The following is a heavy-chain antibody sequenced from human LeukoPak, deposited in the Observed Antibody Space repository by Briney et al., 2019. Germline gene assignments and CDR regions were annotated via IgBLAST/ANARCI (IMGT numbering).Heavy chain of an antibody. Sequence: GGSLRLSCAASGFTFSSYAMSWVRQAPGKGLEWVSAISGSGGSTYYADSAKGRFTISRDNSKNTLYLQMNSLRAEDTAVYYCARTPSRTSIFGVVRYWFDPWGQGTLVTVSP. D-gene: IGHD3-3*01. V-gene: IGHV3-23*01. CDR2: ISGSGGST. CDR1: GFTFSSYA. J-gene: IGHJ5*02. CDR3: ARTPSRTSIFGVVRYWFDP.